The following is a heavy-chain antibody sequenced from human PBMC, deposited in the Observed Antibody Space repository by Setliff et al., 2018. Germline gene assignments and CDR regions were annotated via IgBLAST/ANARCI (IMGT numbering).Heavy chain of an antibody. CDR2: INNYNFNT. Sequence: GASVKVSCKSSGFTFTDYGITWVRQVPGQGLEWMGWINNYNFNTQYAQKFQGRVTVTTDTSTTTAYMELRSLRADDTAVYYCARINFYVNSGYYYAPELWGQETTVTVSS. D-gene: IGHD3-22*01. CDR1: GFTFTDYG. CDR3: ARINFYVNSGYYYAPEL. V-gene: IGHV1-18*01. J-gene: IGHJ4*02.